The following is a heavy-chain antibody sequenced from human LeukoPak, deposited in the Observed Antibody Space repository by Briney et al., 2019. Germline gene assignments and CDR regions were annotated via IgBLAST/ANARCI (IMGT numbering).Heavy chain of an antibody. V-gene: IGHV3-30*02. Sequence: GGSLRLSCAASGFTFSSYGMHWVRQAPGKALEWVAFIRYDGSNKYYADSVKGRFTVSRDNSKNTLYLQMNSLRAEDTAVYYCVKDSTHFRVWDSYDTTGLNYWGQGTLVTVSS. CDR3: VKDSTHFRVWDSYDTTGLNY. J-gene: IGHJ4*02. CDR1: GFTFSSYG. CDR2: IRYDGSNK. D-gene: IGHD3-22*01.